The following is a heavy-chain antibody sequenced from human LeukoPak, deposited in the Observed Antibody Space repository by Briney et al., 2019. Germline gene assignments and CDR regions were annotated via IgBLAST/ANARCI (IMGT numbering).Heavy chain of an antibody. CDR3: ARETYYGSGSYEYYYGMDV. V-gene: IGHV3-30-3*01. D-gene: IGHD3-10*01. Sequence: GGSLRLSCAASGFTFSSYAMHWVRQAPGKGLEWVAVISYDGSNKYYADSVKGRFTISRDNSKNTLYLQMNSLRAEDTAVYYCARETYYGSGSYEYYYGMDVWGQGTTVTVSS. J-gene: IGHJ6*02. CDR2: ISYDGSNK. CDR1: GFTFSSYA.